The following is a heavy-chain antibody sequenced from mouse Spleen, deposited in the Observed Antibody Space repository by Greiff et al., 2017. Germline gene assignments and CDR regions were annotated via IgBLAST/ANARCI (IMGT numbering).Heavy chain of an antibody. J-gene: IGHJ2*01. CDR3: ASDYSNYADY. V-gene: IGHV1-59*01. D-gene: IGHD2-5*01. CDR2: IDPSDSYT. CDR1: GYTFTSYW. Sequence: VKLQQPGAELVRPGTSVKLSCKASGYTFTSYWMHWVKQRPGQGLEWIGVIDPSDSYTNYNQKFKGKATLTVDTSSSTAYMQLSSLTSEDSAVYYCASDYSNYADYWGQGTTLTVSS.